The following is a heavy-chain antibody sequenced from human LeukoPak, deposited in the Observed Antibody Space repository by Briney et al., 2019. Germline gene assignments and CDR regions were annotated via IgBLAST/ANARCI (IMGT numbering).Heavy chain of an antibody. V-gene: IGHV4-59*08. CDR2: IYYSGST. CDR1: GGSISSYY. CDR3: ARLTLVGYYFDY. J-gene: IGHJ4*02. Sequence: SETLSLTCTVSGGSISSYYWSWIRQPPGKGLEWIGYIYYSGSTNYNPSLKSRVTISVDTSKNQSSLKLSSVTAADTAVYYCARLTLVGYYFDYWGQGTLVTVSS. D-gene: IGHD2-2*01.